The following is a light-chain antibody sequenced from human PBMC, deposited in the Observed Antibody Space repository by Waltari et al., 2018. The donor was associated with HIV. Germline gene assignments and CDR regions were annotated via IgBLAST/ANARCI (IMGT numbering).Light chain of an antibody. CDR1: SSNVGSYNL. V-gene: IGLV2-23*02. J-gene: IGLJ2*01. CDR2: EVS. CDR3: CSYTGSNPFLL. Sequence: QSALTQPASVSGSPGQSITISCTGTSSNVGSYNLVSWYQQHPGRAPKVMIYEVSKRPSGVSNRFSGSKSGNTASLTISGLQAEDEADYYCCSYTGSNPFLLFGGGTKVTVL.